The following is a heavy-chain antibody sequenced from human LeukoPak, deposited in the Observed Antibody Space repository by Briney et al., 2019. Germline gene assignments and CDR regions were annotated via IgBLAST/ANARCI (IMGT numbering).Heavy chain of an antibody. Sequence: SETLSLTCAVYGGSFSGYYWSWIRQPAGKGLEWIGRIYTSESTNYNPSLKSRVTMSVDASKNQFSLKLSSVTAADTAVYYCARGTGYYVFDCWGQGTLVTVSS. V-gene: IGHV4-59*10. CDR3: ARGTGYYVFDC. J-gene: IGHJ4*02. CDR2: IYTSEST. CDR1: GGSFSGYY. D-gene: IGHD3/OR15-3a*01.